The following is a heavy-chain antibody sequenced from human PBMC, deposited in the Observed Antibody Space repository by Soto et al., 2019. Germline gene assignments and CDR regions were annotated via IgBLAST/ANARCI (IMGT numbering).Heavy chain of an antibody. J-gene: IGHJ6*02. CDR2: IWDDGSNK. CDR1: GFTFSSYG. V-gene: IGHV3-33*01. D-gene: IGHD2-2*03. Sequence: PGGSLRLSCAASGFTFSSYGMDWVRQAPGKGLEWVAAIWDDGSNKNYADSVKGRFTISRDNSKKTLYLQMNSLRAEDTAVFYCARDFGYCTSSTCYFNGMDVWGQGTTVTVSS. CDR3: ARDFGYCTSSTCYFNGMDV.